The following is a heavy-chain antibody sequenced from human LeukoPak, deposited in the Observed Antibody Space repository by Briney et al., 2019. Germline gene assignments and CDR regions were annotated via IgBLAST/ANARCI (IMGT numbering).Heavy chain of an antibody. V-gene: IGHV4-61*02. Sequence: KPSQTLSLTCTVSGGSISSGSYYWSWIRQPAGKGLEWIGRIYTSGSTNYNPSLKSRVTISVDTSKKQFSLKLSSVTAADTAVYYCARVPRDCSGSSCYDWFDPWGQGTLVTVSS. J-gene: IGHJ5*02. CDR2: IYTSGST. CDR1: GGSISSGSYY. D-gene: IGHD2-2*01. CDR3: ARVPRDCSGSSCYDWFDP.